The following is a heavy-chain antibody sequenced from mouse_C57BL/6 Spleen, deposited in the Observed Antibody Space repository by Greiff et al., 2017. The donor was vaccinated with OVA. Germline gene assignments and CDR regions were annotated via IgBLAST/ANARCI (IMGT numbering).Heavy chain of an antibody. V-gene: IGHV6-6*01. Sequence: EVKLVESGGGLVQPGGSMKLSCAASGFTFSDAWMDWVRQSPEKGLEWVAEIRNKANNHATYYAESVKGRFTISRDDSKSSVYLQMNSLRAEDTGIYYCTRMRSSGLYYFDYWGQGTTLTVSS. CDR3: TRMRSSGLYYFDY. D-gene: IGHD3-2*02. CDR1: GFTFSDAW. CDR2: IRNKANNHAT. J-gene: IGHJ2*01.